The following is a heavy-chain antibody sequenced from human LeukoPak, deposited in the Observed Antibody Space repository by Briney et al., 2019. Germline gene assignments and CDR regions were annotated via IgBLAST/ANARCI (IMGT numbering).Heavy chain of an antibody. CDR3: VYQVMGAVE. CDR1: GFTFSNFA. V-gene: IGHV3-64D*09. CDR2: ISRTGGGT. D-gene: IGHD1-26*01. Sequence: GGSLRLSCLASGFTFSNFAMHWVRQGPGKGLEYVSGISRTGGGTYYADSVQGRFTISRDNSKHTLYLQMSSLRPEDTAVYYCVYQVMGAVEWGQGTLVTVSS. J-gene: IGHJ1*01.